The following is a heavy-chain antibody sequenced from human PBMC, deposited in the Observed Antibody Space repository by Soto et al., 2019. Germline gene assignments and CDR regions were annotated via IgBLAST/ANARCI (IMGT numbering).Heavy chain of an antibody. Sequence: QVQLVESGGGVVQSGRFLRLSWSAAGFTFSTYSMNLIRQAPGKGLEGVAVIWYNGINQYYADTVKGRFTISRDHSRSTVFRKMDSLRADDTASYYCARARYGSSGPLDYWGQGTLVTVSS. J-gene: IGHJ4*02. CDR1: GFTFSTYS. V-gene: IGHV3-33*01. CDR2: IWYNGINQ. D-gene: IGHD6-19*01. CDR3: ARARYGSSGPLDY.